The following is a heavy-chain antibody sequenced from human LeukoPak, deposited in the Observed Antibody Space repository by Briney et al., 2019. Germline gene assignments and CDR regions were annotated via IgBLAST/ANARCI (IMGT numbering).Heavy chain of an antibody. CDR3: AKSSSWNEGPDY. V-gene: IGHV3-23*01. CDR2: ISGSGGST. CDR1: GFTFSSYA. Sequence: GGSLRLSCAVSGFTFSSYAMSWVRQAPGKGLEWVSAISGSGGSTYYADSVKGRFTISRDNSKNTLYLQMNSLRAEDTAVYYCAKSSSWNEGPDYWGQGTLVTVSS. J-gene: IGHJ4*02. D-gene: IGHD1-1*01.